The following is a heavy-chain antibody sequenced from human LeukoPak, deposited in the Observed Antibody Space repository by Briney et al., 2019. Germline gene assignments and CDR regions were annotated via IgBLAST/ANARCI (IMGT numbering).Heavy chain of an antibody. V-gene: IGHV4-59*08. J-gene: IGHJ4*02. CDR3: ARSLPAASRGGDY. CDR1: GGSISSYY. CDR2: IYYSGST. Sequence: SETLSLTCTVSGGSISSYYWSWIRQPPGKGLEWIGYIYYSGSTNYNPSLKSRVTISVDTSKNQFSLKLSSVTAADTAVYYCARSLPAASRGGDYWGQGTLVTVSS. D-gene: IGHD2-2*01.